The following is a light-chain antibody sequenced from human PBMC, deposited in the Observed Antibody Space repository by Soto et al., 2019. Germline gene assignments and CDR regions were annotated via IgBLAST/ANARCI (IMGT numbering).Light chain of an antibody. CDR1: QSVSRF. CDR3: QHRSSWPLT. J-gene: IGKJ4*01. V-gene: IGKV3-11*01. Sequence: EIVLTQSPATLSLSPGERATLSCRASQSVSRFLAWYRQRPGQAPRLLIYDASNRATGIPARFSGSGSGTDFTLTISSLEPEDFAVYYCQHRSSWPLTFGGGTNVEIK. CDR2: DAS.